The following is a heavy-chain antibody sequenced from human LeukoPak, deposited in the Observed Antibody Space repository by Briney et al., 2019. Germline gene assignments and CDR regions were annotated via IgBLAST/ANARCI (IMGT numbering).Heavy chain of an antibody. Sequence: SETLSLTCAVYGGSFSGYFWSWIRQPPGKGLEWIGEINHSGSTNYNPSLKSRVTISVDTSKNQFSLKLSSVTAADTAVYFCARHPFSTPFDYWGPGTLVTVSS. V-gene: IGHV4-34*01. J-gene: IGHJ4*02. CDR3: ARHPFSTPFDY. CDR1: GGSFSGYF. CDR2: INHSGST.